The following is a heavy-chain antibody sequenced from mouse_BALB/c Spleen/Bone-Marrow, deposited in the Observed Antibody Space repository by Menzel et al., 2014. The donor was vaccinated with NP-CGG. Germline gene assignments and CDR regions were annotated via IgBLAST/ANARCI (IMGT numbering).Heavy chain of an antibody. J-gene: IGHJ2*01. D-gene: IGHD2-14*01. CDR1: GYAFTNYL. CDR3: ARGDYRSYYFDY. V-gene: IGHV1-54*01. CDR2: INPGSGGT. Sequence: VQLQQSGAKLVRPGTSVKVSCKASGYAFTNYLIEWVKQRPGQGLEWIGVINPGSGGTNYNEKFKGKATLTADKSSSTAYMQLSSLTSDDSAVYFCARGDYRSYYFDYWGQGTTLTVSS.